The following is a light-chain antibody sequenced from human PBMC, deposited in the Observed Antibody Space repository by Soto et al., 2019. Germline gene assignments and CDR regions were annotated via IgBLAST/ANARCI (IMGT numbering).Light chain of an antibody. J-gene: IGKJ2*01. CDR1: QSVSSY. CDR2: DAS. Sequence: EIVWTQSPATLYLSPGERATLSCRASQSVSSYFAWYQQKPGQAPRLLIYDASNRATGIPARFSGSGSGTDFTLTISRLEPEDFAVYYCQQLSNWPPYTFGQGTKLEIK. CDR3: QQLSNWPPYT. V-gene: IGKV3-11*01.